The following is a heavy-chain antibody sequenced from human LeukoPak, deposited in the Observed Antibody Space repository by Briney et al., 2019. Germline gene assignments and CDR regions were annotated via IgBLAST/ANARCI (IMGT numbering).Heavy chain of an antibody. Sequence: GGTLRLSCAASGFTFRTYGMHWVRQAPGKGLEWVAVISYDGSNKYYADSVKGRFTISRDNSKNTLYLQMNSLRAEDTAVYYCAKAPSSTDYWGQGTLVTVSS. D-gene: IGHD2-15*01. CDR3: AKAPSSTDY. V-gene: IGHV3-30*18. CDR2: ISYDGSNK. CDR1: GFTFRTYG. J-gene: IGHJ4*02.